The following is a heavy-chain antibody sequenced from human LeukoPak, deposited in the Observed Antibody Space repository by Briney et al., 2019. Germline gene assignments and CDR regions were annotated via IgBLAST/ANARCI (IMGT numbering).Heavy chain of an antibody. Sequence: PGGSLRLSCAASGFTFSSYAMHWVRQAPGKGLEWVAVISYDGSNKYYADSVKGRFTISRDNSKNTLYLQMNSLRAEDTAVYYCAREEQWPGPDGTAFDIWGQGTMVTVSS. V-gene: IGHV3-30-3*01. CDR2: ISYDGSNK. CDR1: GFTFSSYA. J-gene: IGHJ3*02. CDR3: AREEQWPGPDGTAFDI. D-gene: IGHD6-19*01.